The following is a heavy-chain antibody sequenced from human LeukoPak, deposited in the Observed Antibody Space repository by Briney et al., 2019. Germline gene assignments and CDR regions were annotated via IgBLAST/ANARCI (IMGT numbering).Heavy chain of an antibody. CDR3: ASSPSFEKIFDY. Sequence: GGSLRLSCAASGFTFSSYSMNWVRQAPGKGLEWVSSISFSSSYIYYADSLRGRFTISRDNAKDSLYLQMDSLRAEDTAVYYCASSPSFEKIFDYWGQGTLVTVSS. CDR1: GFTFSSYS. V-gene: IGHV3-21*01. J-gene: IGHJ4*02. CDR2: ISFSSSYI.